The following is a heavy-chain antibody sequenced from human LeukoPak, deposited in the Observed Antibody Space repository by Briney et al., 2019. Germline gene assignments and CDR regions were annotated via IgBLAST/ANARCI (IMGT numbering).Heavy chain of an antibody. CDR1: GFTFSRNV. CDR2: ISSNGGIT. Sequence: GSLRLSCAASGFTFSRNVMHWVRQAPGKGLEHVSAISSNGGITYYANSVKGRFTISRDNSKNTLNLQMGSLRAEDMALYYCARVGELSPDAFDIWGQGTMVTVSA. J-gene: IGHJ3*02. V-gene: IGHV3-64*01. CDR3: ARVGELSPDAFDI. D-gene: IGHD3-16*02.